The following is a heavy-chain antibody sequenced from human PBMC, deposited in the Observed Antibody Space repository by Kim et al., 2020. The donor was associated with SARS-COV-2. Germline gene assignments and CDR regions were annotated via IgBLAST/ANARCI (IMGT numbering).Heavy chain of an antibody. D-gene: IGHD2-2*01. V-gene: IGHV1-69*02. J-gene: IGHJ4*02. CDR3: ATEGGVVPAAIHYFDY. Sequence: KFQGRVTMPADKSTSTAYMELSSLRSEDTAVYYCATEGGVVPAAIHYFDYWGQGTLVTVSS.